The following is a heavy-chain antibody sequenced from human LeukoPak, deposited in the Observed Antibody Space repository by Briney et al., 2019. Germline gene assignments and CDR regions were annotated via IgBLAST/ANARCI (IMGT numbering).Heavy chain of an antibody. D-gene: IGHD6-13*01. CDR3: AKDLGSSWLADFYSYGMDV. V-gene: IGHV3-30*18. CDR2: ISYDGRIK. Sequence: GGSLRLSCAASGYTFSDYAVHWVRQAPGKGPEWVAVISYDGRIKYYADSVKGRFTISRDNFKNTLYLQMNSLRPEDTALYYCAKDLGSSWLADFYSYGMDVWGQGTTVTVSS. CDR1: GYTFSDYA. J-gene: IGHJ6*02.